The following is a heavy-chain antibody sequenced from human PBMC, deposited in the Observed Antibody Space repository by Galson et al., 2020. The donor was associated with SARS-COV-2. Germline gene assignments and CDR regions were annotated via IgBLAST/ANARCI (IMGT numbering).Heavy chain of an antibody. Sequence: TGGSLRLSCAVSGLISSLYGMSWVRQAPGKGLEWVSGISGSGGRTFYADSVKGRFTISRDNSKDTWYLQMNSLRAEDTAVYYCAKEIDTYYDFWNPLDGMDVWGQGTTLTVSS. CDR2: ISGSGGRT. J-gene: IGHJ6*02. CDR1: GLISSLYG. V-gene: IGHV3-23*01. D-gene: IGHD3-3*01. CDR3: AKEIDTYYDFWNPLDGMDV.